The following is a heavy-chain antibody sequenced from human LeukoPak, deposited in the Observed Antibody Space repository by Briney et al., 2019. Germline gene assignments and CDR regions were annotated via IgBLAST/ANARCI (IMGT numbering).Heavy chain of an antibody. Sequence: SVKVSCKASGGTFNSYAISWVRQAPGQGLEWMGGIIPIFGTANHAQKFQGRVTITTDESTSTAYMELSSLRSEDTAVYYCARARSPSSGYLLRDHNWFDPWGQGTLVTVSS. CDR3: ARARSPSSGYLLRDHNWFDP. V-gene: IGHV1-69*05. CDR2: IIPIFGTA. J-gene: IGHJ5*02. CDR1: GGTFNSYA. D-gene: IGHD3-22*01.